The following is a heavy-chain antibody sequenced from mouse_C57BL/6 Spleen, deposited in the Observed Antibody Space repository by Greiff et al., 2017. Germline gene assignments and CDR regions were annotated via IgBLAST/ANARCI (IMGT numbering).Heavy chain of an antibody. CDR2: IDPSDSET. CDR1: GYTFTSYW. V-gene: IGHV1-52*01. CDR3: ARGFDYYGSSYYAMDY. Sequence: VQLQQSGAELVRPGSSVKLSCKASGYTFTSYWMHWVKQRPIQGLEWIGNIDPSDSETHYNQKFKDKATLTVDKSSSTAYMQLSSLTSEDSAVYYCARGFDYYGSSYYAMDYWGQGTSVTVSS. J-gene: IGHJ4*01. D-gene: IGHD1-1*01.